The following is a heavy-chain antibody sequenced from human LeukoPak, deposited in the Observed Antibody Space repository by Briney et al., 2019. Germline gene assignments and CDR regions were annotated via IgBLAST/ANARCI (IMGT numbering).Heavy chain of an antibody. V-gene: IGHV4-34*01. CDR2: INHSGST. Sequence: SETLSLTCAVYGGSFSGYYWSWIRQPPGKGLEWIGEINHSGSTNYNPSLKSRVTISVDTSKNQFPLKLSSVTAADTAVYYCARESGGDSSGYPLLLWGQGTLVTVSS. CDR1: GGSFSGYY. CDR3: ARESGGDSSGYPLLL. J-gene: IGHJ4*02. D-gene: IGHD3-22*01.